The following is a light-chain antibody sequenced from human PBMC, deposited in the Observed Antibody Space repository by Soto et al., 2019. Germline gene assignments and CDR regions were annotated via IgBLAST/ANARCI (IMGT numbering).Light chain of an antibody. J-gene: IGKJ1*01. V-gene: IGKV1-5*03. CDR3: QHYNSYSEA. Sequence: DIQMTQSPSTLSASVGDRVSITCRASQSVDRYLAWYQQKQGKAPKLLIYKASTLKSGVPSRFSGSGSGTEFTLPISSLQPDDFATYYCQHYNSYSEAFGQGTKVDIK. CDR1: QSVDRY. CDR2: KAS.